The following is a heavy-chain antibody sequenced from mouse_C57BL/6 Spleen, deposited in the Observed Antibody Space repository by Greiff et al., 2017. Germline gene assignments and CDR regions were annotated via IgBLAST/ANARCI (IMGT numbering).Heavy chain of an antibody. D-gene: IGHD2-4*01. CDR2: ISTYYGDA. V-gene: IGHV1-67*01. J-gene: IGHJ1*03. CDR1: GYTFTDYA. CDR3: GNGDYGWYFDV. Sequence: QVQLKESGPELVRPGVSVKISCKGSGYTFTDYAMHWVKQSHAKSLEWIGVISTYYGDASYNQKFKDKATMTVDKSSSTAYMELARLTSEDSAVYEIGNGDYGWYFDVWGTGTTVTVSS.